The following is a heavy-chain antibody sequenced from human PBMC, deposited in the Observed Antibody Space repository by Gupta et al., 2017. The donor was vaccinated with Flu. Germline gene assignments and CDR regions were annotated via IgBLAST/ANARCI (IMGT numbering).Heavy chain of an antibody. CDR1: GYTFTSYG. V-gene: IGHV1-18*01. J-gene: IGHJ4*02. CDR2: INVFNGDT. CDR3: ARHEGYSSGWYEGFHFDS. Sequence: QVQLEQSGAEVKKTGASVKVSCKASGYTFTSYGISWVRQAPGQGLEWMGWINVFNGDTRFAQRLQGRVTLTIDTPRNTVFMELRSLRSDDTAVYFCARHEGYSSGWYEGFHFDSWGQGTLVTVSS. D-gene: IGHD6-19*01.